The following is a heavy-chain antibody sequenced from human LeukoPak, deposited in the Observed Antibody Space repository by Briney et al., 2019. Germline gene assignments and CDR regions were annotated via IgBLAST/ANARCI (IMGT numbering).Heavy chain of an antibody. D-gene: IGHD7-27*01. CDR3: ARDRAGDSFDI. CDR1: GDSISRGNYY. Sequence: SQTLSLTCTVSGDSISRGNYYWTWIRQPAGKRLGWIGRIHTSGSTNYNPSLKSQVTISMDTSKNQFSLNLNSVTAADTAVYYCARDRAGDSFDIWGQRTMVTVSS. V-gene: IGHV4-61*02. CDR2: IHTSGST. J-gene: IGHJ3*02.